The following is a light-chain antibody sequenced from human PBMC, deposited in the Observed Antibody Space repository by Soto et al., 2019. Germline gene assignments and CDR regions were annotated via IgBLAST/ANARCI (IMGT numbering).Light chain of an antibody. V-gene: IGLV1-40*01. CDR3: NSFAGTNNLGV. Sequence: QSVLTQPPSVSGAPGQGVTISCTGSTSNIGSGYDVHWYQQVPGLAPKLLIYANINRPSGVPDRFSGSKSGTSASLAITGLQAEDEADYYCNSFAGTNNLGVFGGGTKLTVL. CDR1: TSNIGSGYD. J-gene: IGLJ2*01. CDR2: ANI.